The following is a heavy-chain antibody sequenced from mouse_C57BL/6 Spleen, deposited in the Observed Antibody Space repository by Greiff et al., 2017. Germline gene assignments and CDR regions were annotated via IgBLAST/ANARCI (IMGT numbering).Heavy chain of an antibody. D-gene: IGHD2-1*01. CDR1: GYTFTGYW. V-gene: IGHV1-9*01. CDR2: ILPGSGST. J-gene: IGHJ3*01. Sequence: QVQLQQSGAELMKPGASVKLSCKATGYTFTGYWIEWVKQRPGHGLEWIGEILPGSGSTNYNEKFKGKATFTADTSSNTAYMQLSSLTTEDSAIYYCARARVAVYYGNSLFAYWGQGTLVTVSA. CDR3: ARARVAVYYGNSLFAY.